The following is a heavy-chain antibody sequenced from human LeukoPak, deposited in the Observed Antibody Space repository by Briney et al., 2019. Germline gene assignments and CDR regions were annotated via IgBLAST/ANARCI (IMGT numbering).Heavy chain of an antibody. CDR3: ARVELEGYVTD. CDR1: GFTFSSYA. V-gene: IGHV3-53*01. D-gene: IGHD2-15*01. CDR2: IYSGDNT. Sequence: QPGGSLRLSCAASGFTFSSYAMHWVRQAPGKGLEWVSVIYSGDNTYYADSVKGRFTISRDNSKNTLYLQMNSLRAEDTAVYYCARVELEGYVTDWGQGTLVTVSS. J-gene: IGHJ4*02.